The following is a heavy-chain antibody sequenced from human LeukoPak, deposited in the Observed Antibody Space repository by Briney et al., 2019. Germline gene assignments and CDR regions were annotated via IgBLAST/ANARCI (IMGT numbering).Heavy chain of an antibody. V-gene: IGHV3-23*01. CDR1: GFTFSSYA. J-gene: IGHJ3*02. D-gene: IGHD3-16*02. Sequence: GGSLRLSCAASGFTFSSYAMSWVRQAPGKGLEWVSAISGSGGSTYYADSVKGRFTISRDNSKNTLDLQMNSLRAEDTAVYYCAKSGRYPDAFDXWGQGTMVTVSS. CDR2: ISGSGGST. CDR3: AKSGRYPDAFDX.